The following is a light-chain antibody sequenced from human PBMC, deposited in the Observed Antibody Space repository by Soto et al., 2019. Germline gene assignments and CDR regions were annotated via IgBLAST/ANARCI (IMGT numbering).Light chain of an antibody. Sequence: QSVLTPPASVSGSPGQSITISCTGTSSDVGSYNLVSWYQQHPGKAPKLVIYEVSKRPSGVSNRFSGSKSGNTASLTISGLQAEDEADYYCCSYAGSSYVFGTGTKVTVL. V-gene: IGLV2-23*02. CDR2: EVS. CDR3: CSYAGSSYV. CDR1: SSDVGSYNL. J-gene: IGLJ1*01.